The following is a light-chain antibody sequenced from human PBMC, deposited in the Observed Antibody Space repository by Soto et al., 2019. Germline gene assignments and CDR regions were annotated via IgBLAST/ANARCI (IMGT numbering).Light chain of an antibody. Sequence: DIQITQSPSTLSASVGDRVTITCRASQSISSWLAWYQQKPGKAPKLLIYDASSLESGVPSRFSDSGSGTEFTLTISSLQPDDFATYYCQQYNSYSLTFGQGTKVDIK. J-gene: IGKJ1*01. V-gene: IGKV1-5*01. CDR2: DAS. CDR1: QSISSW. CDR3: QQYNSYSLT.